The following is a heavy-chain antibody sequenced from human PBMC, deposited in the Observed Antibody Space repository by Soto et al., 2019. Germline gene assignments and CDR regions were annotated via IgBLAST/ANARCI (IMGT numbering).Heavy chain of an antibody. J-gene: IGHJ5*02. D-gene: IGHD3-10*01. V-gene: IGHV4-4*02. Sequence: SETLSLTCAVSGDAISSNNWWTWVRQPPGKGPEWIGEIHHSGSTNYNPSLKSRVSISIDTSKNQFSLKLSSVTAADTAVYYCARAVLQLDPWGQGTLVTVSS. CDR2: IHHSGST. CDR3: ARAVLQLDP. CDR1: GDAISSNNW.